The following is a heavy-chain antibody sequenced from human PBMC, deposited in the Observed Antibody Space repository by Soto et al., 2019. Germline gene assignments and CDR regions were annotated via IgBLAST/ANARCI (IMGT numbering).Heavy chain of an antibody. J-gene: IGHJ6*03. D-gene: IGHD1-26*01. V-gene: IGHV4-59*01. CDR1: GGSISSYY. Sequence: SETLSLTCTVSGGSISSYYWGWIRQPPGKGLEWIGYIYYSGSTNYNPSLKSRVTISVDTSKNQFSLKLSSVTAADTAVYYCARALPMNSRYYYYMDVWGKGTTVTVSS. CDR3: ARALPMNSRYYYYMDV. CDR2: IYYSGST.